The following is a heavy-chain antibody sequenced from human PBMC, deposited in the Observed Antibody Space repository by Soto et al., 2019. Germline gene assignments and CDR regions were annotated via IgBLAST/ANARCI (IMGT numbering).Heavy chain of an antibody. V-gene: IGHV1-3*01. CDR3: ARVIGYYSFIDY. D-gene: IGHD3-22*01. Sequence: ASVKVSCKASGYTFTSYAMHWVRQAPGQRLEWMGWINAGNGNTKYSQKFQGRVTITRDTSASTAYTELSSLRSEDTAVYYCARVIGYYSFIDYWGQGTLVTVSS. CDR1: GYTFTSYA. J-gene: IGHJ4*02. CDR2: INAGNGNT.